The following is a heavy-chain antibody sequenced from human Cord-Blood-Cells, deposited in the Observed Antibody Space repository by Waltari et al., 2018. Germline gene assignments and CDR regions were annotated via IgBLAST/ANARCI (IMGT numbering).Heavy chain of an antibody. V-gene: IGHV3-48*02. J-gene: IGHJ4*02. CDR1: GFPFSGAG. CDR2: ISSSSSTI. Sequence: EVQLVESGGGLVQPGGSLRISCAASGFPFSGAGMNWVRQAPGKGLEWVSYISSSSSTIYYADSVKGRFTISRDNAKNSLYLQMNSLRDEDTAVYYCAREEGYSNWGQGTLVTVSS. D-gene: IGHD4-4*01. CDR3: AREEGYSN.